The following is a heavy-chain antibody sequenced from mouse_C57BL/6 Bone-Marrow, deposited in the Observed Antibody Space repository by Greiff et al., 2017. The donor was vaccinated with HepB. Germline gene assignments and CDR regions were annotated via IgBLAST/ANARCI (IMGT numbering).Heavy chain of an antibody. J-gene: IGHJ3*01. Sequence: QVHVKQPGAELVKPGASVKLSCKASGYTFTSYWMHWVKQRPGQGLEWIGMIHPNSGSTNYNEKFKSKATLTVDKSSSTAYMQLSSLTSEDSAVYYCAYDYDEFAYWGQGTLVTVSA. CDR1: GYTFTSYW. D-gene: IGHD2-4*01. CDR2: IHPNSGST. CDR3: AYDYDEFAY. V-gene: IGHV1-64*01.